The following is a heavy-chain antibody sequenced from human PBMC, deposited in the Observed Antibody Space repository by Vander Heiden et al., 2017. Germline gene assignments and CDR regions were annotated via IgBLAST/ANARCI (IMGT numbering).Heavy chain of an antibody. D-gene: IGHD3-22*01. CDR3: AKTCDHDSSEEYGRASGH. CDR1: RYTLPHHG. V-gene: IGHV1-18*01. Sequence: QIQIVQPGAGMTRPGAAVKVSCKASRYTLPHHGFTWVRWAPGKRLAWMGLINTGNGNTKYEQKYQGRVTMTADKSTGTDYMELRSLRLEDAAAVVCAKTCDHDSSEEYGRASGHWGQGTLVTVSS. CDR2: INTGNGNT. J-gene: IGHJ4*02.